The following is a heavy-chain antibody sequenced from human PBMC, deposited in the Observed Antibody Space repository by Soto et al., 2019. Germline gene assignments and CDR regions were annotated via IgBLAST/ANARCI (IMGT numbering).Heavy chain of an antibody. V-gene: IGHV3-11*01. CDR1: GFTFSDYY. CDR2: ISDTGNTI. J-gene: IGHJ5*02. CDR3: ACYQLLARWFAP. Sequence: PGGSLRLSCAASGFTFSDYYMIWIRQAPGKGLEWVSYISDTGNTIYYADSVKGRFTISRDNAKNSLFLQMNSLRAEDTAVYFCACYQLLARWFAPWGQGTLVTVSS. D-gene: IGHD1-7*01.